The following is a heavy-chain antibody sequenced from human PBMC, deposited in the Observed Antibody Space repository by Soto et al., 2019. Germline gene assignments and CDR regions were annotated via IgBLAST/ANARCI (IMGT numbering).Heavy chain of an antibody. CDR2: ISFSGTTI. D-gene: IGHD6-25*01. V-gene: IGHV3-11*01. CDR3: ARILRSGPTVKYYFDS. CDR1: GFIFGDYY. Sequence: GGSLRLSCAASGFIFGDYYMSWIRQVPGRGLEWVSYISFSGTTIYYVDSVRGRFTISRDNAENSLSLQMNSLRAEDTALYYCARILRSGPTVKYYFDSWGQGTLVTVSS. J-gene: IGHJ4*02.